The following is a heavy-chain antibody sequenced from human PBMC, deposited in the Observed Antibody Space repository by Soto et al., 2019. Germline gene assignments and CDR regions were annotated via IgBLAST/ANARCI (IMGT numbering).Heavy chain of an antibody. CDR1: GFTFSSYG. Sequence: GGSLRLSCAASGFTFSSYGMHWVRQAPGKGLEWVAVISYDGSNKYYADSVKGRFTISRDNSKNTLYLQMNSLRAEDTAVYYCAKDDKIGGYDDYYYYYYMDVWGKGTTVTVSS. CDR2: ISYDGSNK. V-gene: IGHV3-30*18. J-gene: IGHJ6*03. CDR3: AKDDKIGGYDDYYYYYYMDV. D-gene: IGHD5-12*01.